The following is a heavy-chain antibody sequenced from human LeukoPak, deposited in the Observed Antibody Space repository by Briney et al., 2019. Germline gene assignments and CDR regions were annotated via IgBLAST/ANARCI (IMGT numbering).Heavy chain of an antibody. J-gene: IGHJ3*02. CDR3: VRGARDAFDI. Sequence: PSETLSLTCTVSGGSIISYYWSWIRQPAGRGLEWIGRIYISGLTNHNASLMSRVTMSVDTSKNQIFLKLSSVIAADTAVYYCVRGARDAFDIWGQGTMVTVSS. CDR1: GGSIISYY. V-gene: IGHV4-4*07. CDR2: IYISGLT.